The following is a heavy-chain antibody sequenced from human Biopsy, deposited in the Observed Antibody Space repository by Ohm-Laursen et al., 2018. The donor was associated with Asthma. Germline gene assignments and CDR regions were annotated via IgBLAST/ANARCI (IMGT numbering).Heavy chain of an antibody. CDR1: GGTFNTYV. CDR3: ARKAGSCISRTCYSLDF. D-gene: IGHD2-2*01. V-gene: IGHV1-69*13. J-gene: IGHJ4*02. CDR2: INSIFGTT. Sequence: SVKVSCKSLGGTFNTYVIGWVRQAPGQGLEWMGGINSIFGTTTYPQKFQDRVTITADDSTSTVYMELSSLRSEDTAVYYYARKAGSCISRTCYSLDFWGQGTLVTVSS.